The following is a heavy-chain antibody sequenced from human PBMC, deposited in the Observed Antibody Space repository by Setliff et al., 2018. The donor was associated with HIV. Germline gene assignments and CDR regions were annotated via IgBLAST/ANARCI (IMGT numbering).Heavy chain of an antibody. J-gene: IGHJ5*02. D-gene: IGHD5-12*01. V-gene: IGHV3-7*01. CDR2: IKPDGSEK. CDR3: ARVASGYDYGWLDP. Sequence: GGSLRLSCAASGFTFSNYWMSWVRQTPGKGLEWVANIKPDGSEKYYVDSVKGRFTISRDNAENSLYLQMNSLRAEDTAVYYCARVASGYDYGWLDPWGQGTLVTVLL. CDR1: GFTFSNYW.